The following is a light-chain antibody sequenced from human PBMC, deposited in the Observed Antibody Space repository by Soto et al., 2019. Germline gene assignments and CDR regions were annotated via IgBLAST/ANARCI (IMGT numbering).Light chain of an antibody. J-gene: IGLJ1*01. V-gene: IGLV2-11*01. CDR2: DVT. CDR3: CSYAGSYTYV. CDR1: SSDVGGHNY. Sequence: QPVLTQPRSVSGSPGQSVTISCTGTSSDVGGHNYVSWYQQHPGKAPQLMIYDVTKRPSGVPDRFSGSKSGSTASLTISGLQAEDEADYYCCSYAGSYTYVFGTGTKVTVL.